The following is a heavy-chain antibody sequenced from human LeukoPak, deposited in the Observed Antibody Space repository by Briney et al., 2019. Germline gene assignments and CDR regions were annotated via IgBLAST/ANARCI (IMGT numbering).Heavy chain of an antibody. Sequence: GGSLRLSCAASGFTFSSYGMHWVRQAPGKGPEWVAVIWYDGSNKYYADSVKGRFTISRDNSKNTLYLQMNSLRAEDTAVYYCARDSRYSSSWTDYWGQGTLVTVSS. V-gene: IGHV3-33*01. CDR3: ARDSRYSSSWTDY. J-gene: IGHJ4*02. CDR1: GFTFSSYG. D-gene: IGHD6-13*01. CDR2: IWYDGSNK.